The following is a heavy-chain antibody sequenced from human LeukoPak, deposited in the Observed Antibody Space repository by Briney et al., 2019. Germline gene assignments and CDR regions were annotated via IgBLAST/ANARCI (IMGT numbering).Heavy chain of an antibody. CDR3: ARDRTSSGYLDY. D-gene: IGHD3-22*01. J-gene: IGHJ4*02. CDR1: GGSFSGYY. Sequence: SETLSLTCAVYGGSFSGYYWSWIRQPPGKGLEWIGEINHSGSTNYNPSLKSRVTISVDTSKNQFSLKLSSVTAADTAVYYCARDRTSSGYLDYWGQGTLVTVSS. CDR2: INHSGST. V-gene: IGHV4-34*01.